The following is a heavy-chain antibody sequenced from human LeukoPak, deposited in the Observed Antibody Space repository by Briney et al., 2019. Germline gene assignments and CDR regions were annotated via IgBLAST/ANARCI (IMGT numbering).Heavy chain of an antibody. CDR1: GFTFSSYW. CDR3: ASDCSSTSCTDY. V-gene: IGHV3-7*03. D-gene: IGHD2-2*01. CDR2: INHNGNVN. Sequence: GGSLRLSCAASGFTFSSYWMNWARQAPGKGLEWVASINHNGNVNYYVDSVKGRFTISRDNAKNSLYLQMNSLRAEDTAVYYCASDCSSTSCTDYWGQGTLVTVSS. J-gene: IGHJ4*02.